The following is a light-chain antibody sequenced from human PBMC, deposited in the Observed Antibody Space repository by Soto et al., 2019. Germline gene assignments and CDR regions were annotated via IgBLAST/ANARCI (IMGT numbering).Light chain of an antibody. V-gene: IGLV2-14*01. CDR1: SSVVGRFNF. CDR3: SSITTSSTFV. CDR2: DVS. J-gene: IGLJ1*01. Sequence: QSVLAQPASVSGSPGQSITISCTGTSSVVGRFNFVSWFQQHPGKAPKLLIYDVSNWPSGASDRFSGSKSGNTASLTISGLQAEDEADYYCSSITTSSTFVFGTGTKVTVL.